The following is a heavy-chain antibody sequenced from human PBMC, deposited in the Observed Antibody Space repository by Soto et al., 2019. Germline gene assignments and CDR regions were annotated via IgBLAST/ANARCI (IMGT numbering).Heavy chain of an antibody. Sequence: GGSLRLSCAASGFTFSSYGMHWVRQAPGKGLEWVAVISYDGSNKYYADSVKGRFTISRDNSKNTLYLQMNSLRAEDTAVYYCAKDRYSGYDHRAIFDYWGQGTLVTVSS. D-gene: IGHD5-12*01. CDR3: AKDRYSGYDHRAIFDY. V-gene: IGHV3-30*18. CDR1: GFTFSSYG. CDR2: ISYDGSNK. J-gene: IGHJ4*02.